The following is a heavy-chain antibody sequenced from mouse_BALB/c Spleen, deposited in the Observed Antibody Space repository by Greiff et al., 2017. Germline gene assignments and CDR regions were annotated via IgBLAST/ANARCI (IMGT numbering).Heavy chain of an antibody. CDR1: GYSFTSYT. CDR2: INPSSGYT. Sequence: QVQLKESGAELARPGASVKMSCKASGYSFTSYTMHWVNQRPGQGREWIGYINPSSGYTNYNQTFKDKDTLTADNSSSTAYMQLSSLTSEDSAVYFCASYYGNPFAYWGQGTLVTVSA. D-gene: IGHD2-1*01. J-gene: IGHJ3*01. CDR3: ASYYGNPFAY. V-gene: IGHV1-4*01.